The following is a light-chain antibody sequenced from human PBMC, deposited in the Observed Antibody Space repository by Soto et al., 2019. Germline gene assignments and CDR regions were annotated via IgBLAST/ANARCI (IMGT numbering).Light chain of an antibody. Sequence: DIVMTQSPDSLSVSLGERATINCKSSQSVLSSSNNKNYLAWYQQKPGQPPKVVIYWASTRGSGVPDRFSGSGSGTDFTLTIRSLQAEDVAVYYCQHYYSSPLSLGGGTKVDIK. CDR3: QHYYSSPLS. V-gene: IGKV4-1*01. J-gene: IGKJ4*01. CDR1: QSVLSSSNNKNY. CDR2: WAS.